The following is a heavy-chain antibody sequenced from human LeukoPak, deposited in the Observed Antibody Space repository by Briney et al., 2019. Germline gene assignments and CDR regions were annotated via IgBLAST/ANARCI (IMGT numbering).Heavy chain of an antibody. Sequence: GGSLRLSCAASGFTFSTYSMNWVRQAPGKGLEWVSSISSSSSYIYYADSVRGRFTISRDNAKNPLYLQMNSLRAEDTAVYYCARDSRYTYGGGRGQGTLVTVSS. D-gene: IGHD5-18*01. CDR2: ISSSSSYI. J-gene: IGHJ4*02. CDR1: GFTFSTYS. V-gene: IGHV3-21*01. CDR3: ARDSRYTYGGG.